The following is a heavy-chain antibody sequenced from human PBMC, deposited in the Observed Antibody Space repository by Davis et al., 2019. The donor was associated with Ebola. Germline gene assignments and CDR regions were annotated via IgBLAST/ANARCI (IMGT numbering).Heavy chain of an antibody. D-gene: IGHD3-22*01. CDR3: ARGVPKDSSDWYFDL. V-gene: IGHV1-18*04. CDR2: ISAYNGNT. CDR1: GYTFTSYG. J-gene: IGHJ2*01. Sequence: ASVKVSCKASGYTFTSYGISWVRQAPGQGLEWMGWISAYNGNTNYAQKFQGRVTMTRDTSISTAYMELSRLRSDDTAVYYCARGVPKDSSDWYFDLWGRGTLVTVSS.